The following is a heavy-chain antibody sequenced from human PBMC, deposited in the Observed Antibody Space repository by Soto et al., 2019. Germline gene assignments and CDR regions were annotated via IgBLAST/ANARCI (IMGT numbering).Heavy chain of an antibody. CDR1: GYSFSSYW. D-gene: IGHD3-22*01. Sequence: GESLKISCKGSGYSFSSYWIGWVRQMPGKGLEWMGLIYPGDSDTRYSPSFQGQVTISADASISTAYLQWSSLKASDTAMYYCARHDTSAYYYVAYWGQGTQVTVSS. CDR3: ARHDTSAYYYVAY. CDR2: IYPGDSDT. V-gene: IGHV5-51*01. J-gene: IGHJ4*02.